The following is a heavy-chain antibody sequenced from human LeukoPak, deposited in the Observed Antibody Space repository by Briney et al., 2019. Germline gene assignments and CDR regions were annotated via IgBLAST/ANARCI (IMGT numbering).Heavy chain of an antibody. Sequence: SETLSLTCTVSGGSIGGYYWSWIRQSPGKGMEWIGYIHTTGRPNYNPSPKSPATISVDPTQNQFSRRFSSATPAATAVYYCARRICISYWCYFDYWGQGTLVTVSS. D-gene: IGHD2-8*02. J-gene: IGHJ4*02. CDR3: ARRICISYWCYFDY. V-gene: IGHV4-4*09. CDR1: GGSIGGYY. CDR2: IHTTGRP.